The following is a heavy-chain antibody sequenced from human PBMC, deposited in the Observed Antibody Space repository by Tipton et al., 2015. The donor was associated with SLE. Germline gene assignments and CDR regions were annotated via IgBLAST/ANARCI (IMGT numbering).Heavy chain of an antibody. Sequence: TLSLTCTVSGGSISSYYWSWIRQPPGKGLEWIGYIYYSGNTNYNPSLKSRVTISVDTSKNQFSLNLSSVTAADTAVYYCARSGGYTYGLDAFDIWGQGTMVTVSS. CDR2: IYYSGNT. J-gene: IGHJ3*02. D-gene: IGHD5-18*01. V-gene: IGHV4-59*08. CDR3: ARSGGYTYGLDAFDI. CDR1: GGSISSYY.